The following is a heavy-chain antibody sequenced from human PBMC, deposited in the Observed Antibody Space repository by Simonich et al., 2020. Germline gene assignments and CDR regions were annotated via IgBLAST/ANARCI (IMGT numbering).Heavy chain of an antibody. CDR3: ARASRGTWWYYYFDY. J-gene: IGHJ4*02. CDR2: ISAYNGNT. Sequence: QVQLVQSGAEVKKPGASVKVSCKASGYTFTSYGISWVRQAPGKGLEWRGWISAYNGNTNESQKLQGRVTMNTDTSTSTAYMELRSLRSDDTAVYYCARASRGTWWYYYFDYWGQGTLVTVSS. V-gene: IGHV1-18*01. D-gene: IGHD2-15*01. CDR1: GYTFTSYG.